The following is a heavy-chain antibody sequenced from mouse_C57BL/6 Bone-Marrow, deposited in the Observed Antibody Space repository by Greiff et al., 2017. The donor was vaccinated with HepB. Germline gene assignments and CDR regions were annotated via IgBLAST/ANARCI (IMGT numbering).Heavy chain of an antibody. CDR1: GYTFTTYP. CDR3: ARSDDGYSFYCDY. Sequence: LVESGAELVKPGASVKLSCKASGYTFTTYPIEWVKQNHGKSLEWIGNFHPYNDDTKYNEKFKGKATLTVEKSSSTVYLELSRLTSDDSAVYYCARSDDGYSFYCDYWGQGTTLTVSA. D-gene: IGHD2-3*01. V-gene: IGHV1-47*01. CDR2: FHPYNDDT. J-gene: IGHJ2*01.